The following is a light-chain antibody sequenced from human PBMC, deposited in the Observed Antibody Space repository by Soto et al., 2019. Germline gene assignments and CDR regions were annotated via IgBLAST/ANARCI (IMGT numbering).Light chain of an antibody. V-gene: IGKV3-11*01. CDR3: RQRSNWPYT. CDR1: QSVSSS. CDR2: DAF. Sequence: EIVLTQSPATLSLSPGERATLSCRASQSVSSSLAWYQQKPGQAPRVLIYDAFNRATGIPARFSGSGSGTDFTLTISSLEPEDFAVYYCRQRSNWPYTFGQGTKLEIK. J-gene: IGKJ2*01.